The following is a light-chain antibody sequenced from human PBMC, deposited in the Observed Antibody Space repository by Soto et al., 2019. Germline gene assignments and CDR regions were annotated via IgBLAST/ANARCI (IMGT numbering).Light chain of an antibody. J-gene: IGLJ1*01. CDR1: SSDVGGYNY. CDR3: SSYTSSSFYV. Sequence: QSALTQPASVSGSPGQSITISCTGTSSDVGGYNYVSWYQQHPGKAPKLMIYDVSNRPSGVSNRFSGSKSGNTASLTISGHQAEDEADYYCSSYTSSSFYVFGTGTKVTVL. CDR2: DVS. V-gene: IGLV2-14*01.